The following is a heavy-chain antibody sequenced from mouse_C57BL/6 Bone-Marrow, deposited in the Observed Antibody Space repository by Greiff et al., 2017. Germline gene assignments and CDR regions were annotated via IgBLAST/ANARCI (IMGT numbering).Heavy chain of an antibody. CDR1: GFTFSDYG. Sequence: EVQRVESGGGLVKPGGSLKLSCAASGFTFSDYGMHWVRQAPEKGLEWVAYISSGSSTIYYADTVKGRFTISRDNAKNTLFLQMTSLRSEDTAMYYCASLSTMITTGNAMDYWGQGTSVTVSS. V-gene: IGHV5-17*01. J-gene: IGHJ4*01. CDR2: ISSGSSTI. D-gene: IGHD2-4*01. CDR3: ASLSTMITTGNAMDY.